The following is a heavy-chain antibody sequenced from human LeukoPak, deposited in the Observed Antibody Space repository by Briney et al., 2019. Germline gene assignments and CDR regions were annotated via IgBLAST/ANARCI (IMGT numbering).Heavy chain of an antibody. CDR3: ARDKRIAVAGMKYYFDY. Sequence: SVKVSCKASGGTFSSYAISWVRQAPGQGLEWMGGIIPIFGTANYAQKFQGRVTITADESTSTAYMELSSLRSEDTAVYYCARDKRIAVAGMKYYFDYWGQGTLVTVSS. CDR1: GGTFSSYA. J-gene: IGHJ4*02. V-gene: IGHV1-69*01. D-gene: IGHD6-19*01. CDR2: IIPIFGTA.